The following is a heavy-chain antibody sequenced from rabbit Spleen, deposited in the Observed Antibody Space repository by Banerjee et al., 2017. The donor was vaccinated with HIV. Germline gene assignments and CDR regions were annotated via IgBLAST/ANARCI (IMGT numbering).Heavy chain of an antibody. D-gene: IGHD4-2*01. CDR3: ARDAGSYPYIDVYFNL. CDR2: IYTGNGKT. CDR1: GFDFSSSYD. Sequence: QEQLVESGGGLVQPEGSLALTCKASGFDFSSSYDMCWVRQAPGKGLEWIGCIYTGNGKTYYASWAKGRFTISKASSTTVTLQMTSLTAADTATYFCARDAGSYPYIDVYFNLWGPGTLVTVS. J-gene: IGHJ4*01. V-gene: IGHV1S45*01.